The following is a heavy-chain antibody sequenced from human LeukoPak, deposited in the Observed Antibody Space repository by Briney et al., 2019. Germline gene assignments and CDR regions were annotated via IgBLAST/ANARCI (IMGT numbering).Heavy chain of an antibody. Sequence: PGGSLRLSCAASGITIRTYAMSWVRQAPGKGLEWVSSLSGGGGGSYYADSVKGRVTVSRDDSKNTLYLQMNSLRAEDTALYYCAKAPFSSSWYYFDYWGQGALVTVSS. J-gene: IGHJ4*02. CDR1: GITIRTYA. D-gene: IGHD6-13*01. CDR2: LSGGGGGS. V-gene: IGHV3-23*01. CDR3: AKAPFSSSWYYFDY.